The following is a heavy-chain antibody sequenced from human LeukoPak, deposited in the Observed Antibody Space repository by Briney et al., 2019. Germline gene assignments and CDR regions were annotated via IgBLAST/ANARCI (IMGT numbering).Heavy chain of an antibody. CDR3: ARGPDHYYYYMDV. CDR2: INPNSGGT. V-gene: IGHV1-2*02. CDR1: GYTFTGYY. Sequence: ASVKVSCKASGYTFTGYYMHWVRQAPGQGLEWMGWINPNSGGTNYAQKFQGRVTMTRDTSISTDYMELSRLRSDDTAVYYCARGPDHYYYYMDVWGKGTLVTVS. J-gene: IGHJ6*03.